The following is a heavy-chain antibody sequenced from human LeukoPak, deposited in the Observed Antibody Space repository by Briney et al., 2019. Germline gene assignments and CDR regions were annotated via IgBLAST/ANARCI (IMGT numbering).Heavy chain of an antibody. J-gene: IGHJ3*02. CDR2: ISGSGSSI. D-gene: IGHD5-24*01. CDR3: ARARDGYNSGAFDI. V-gene: IGHV3-11*04. CDR1: GFSFSDYY. Sequence: GGSLRLSCAASGFSFSDYYMTWIRQAPGKGLEWISYISGSGSSIYYADSVKGRFTISRDNAKNSLYLQMNSLRAEDTAVYYCARARDGYNSGAFDIWGQGTMVTVSS.